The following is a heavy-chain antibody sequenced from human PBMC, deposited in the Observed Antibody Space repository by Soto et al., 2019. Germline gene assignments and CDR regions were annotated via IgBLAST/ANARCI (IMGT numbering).Heavy chain of an antibody. CDR2: IYYSGST. J-gene: IGHJ5*02. Sequence: KPSETLSLTCTVSGGSISSGGYYWSWIRQHPGKGLEWIGYIYYSGSTYYNPSLKSRVTISVDTSKNQFSLKLSSVTAADTAVYYCARAATIAAAKPRFDPWGQGTLVTVSS. CDR3: ARAATIAAAKPRFDP. D-gene: IGHD6-13*01. CDR1: GGSISSGGYY. V-gene: IGHV4-31*03.